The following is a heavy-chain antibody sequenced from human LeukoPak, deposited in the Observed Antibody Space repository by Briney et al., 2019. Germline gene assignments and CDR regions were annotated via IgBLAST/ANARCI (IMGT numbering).Heavy chain of an antibody. CDR2: ISNSGDKT. J-gene: IGHJ3*02. D-gene: IGHD4-17*01. V-gene: IGHV3-23*01. CDR1: GFTFSSYA. Sequence: GGSLRLSCAASGFTFSSYAMSGVRQAPGKGLEWVSSISNSGDKTFYADSVKGRFTISRDNSKNTLYLQMNSQRAENTAVYYCASRYIYGDFGRLDAFDIWGQGTMVTVS. CDR3: ASRYIYGDFGRLDAFDI.